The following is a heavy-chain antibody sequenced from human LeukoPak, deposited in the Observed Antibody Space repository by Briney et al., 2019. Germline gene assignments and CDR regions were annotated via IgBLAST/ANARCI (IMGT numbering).Heavy chain of an antibody. CDR3: AAEGPGDSSGSVDAFDI. V-gene: IGHV1-58*02. Sequence: ASVKVSCKASGFTFTSSAMQWVRQARGQRLEWIGWIVVGSGNTNYAQKFQERVTITRDMSTSTAYMELSSLRSEDTAVYYCAAEGPGDSSGSVDAFDIWGQGTMVTVSS. D-gene: IGHD3-22*01. CDR2: IVVGSGNT. J-gene: IGHJ3*02. CDR1: GFTFTSSA.